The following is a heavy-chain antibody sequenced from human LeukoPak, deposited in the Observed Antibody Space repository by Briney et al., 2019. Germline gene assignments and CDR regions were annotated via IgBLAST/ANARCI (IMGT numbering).Heavy chain of an antibody. CDR1: GGSISSSSYY. J-gene: IGHJ5*02. Sequence: PSETLSLTCTVSGGSISSSSYYWGWIRQPPGKGLEWIGSIYYSGSTYYNPSLKSRVTISVDTSKNQFSLKLSSVTAADTAVYYCARLIVIYGDYLNGNNWFDPWGQGTLVTVSS. CDR2: IYYSGST. D-gene: IGHD4-17*01. V-gene: IGHV4-39*01. CDR3: ARLIVIYGDYLNGNNWFDP.